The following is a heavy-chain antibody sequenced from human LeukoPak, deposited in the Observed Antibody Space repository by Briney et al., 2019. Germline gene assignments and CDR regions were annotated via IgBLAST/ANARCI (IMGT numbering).Heavy chain of an antibody. CDR3: ARPYYYDSRIDP. D-gene: IGHD3-22*01. CDR1: GGSISSGDYY. Sequence: ASQTLSLTCTVSGGSISSGDYYWSWIRQPQGKGLEWIAYMYYSGSTYYNPSLKSRVTMSADTSKNQLSLKLSSVTAADTAVYYCARPYYYDSRIDPWGQGILVTVSS. CDR2: MYYSGST. J-gene: IGHJ5*02. V-gene: IGHV4-30-4*01.